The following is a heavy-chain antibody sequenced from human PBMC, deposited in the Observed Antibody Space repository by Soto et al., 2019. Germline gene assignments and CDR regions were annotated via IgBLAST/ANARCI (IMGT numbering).Heavy chain of an antibody. CDR2: IIPYYNTL. V-gene: IGHV1-69*01. Sequence: QAQVVQSGAEVRKPGSSVKLSCKASEGTFNSYAIAWVRQAPGQGLEWMGGIIPYYNTLNYAQKFQDRVTITADDSTNTVYMELSSLRTDDTAGYFCASGASRWYPYFFDSWAQGTLVTVSS. CDR3: ASGASRWYPYFFDS. D-gene: IGHD6-13*01. J-gene: IGHJ4*02. CDR1: EGTFNSYA.